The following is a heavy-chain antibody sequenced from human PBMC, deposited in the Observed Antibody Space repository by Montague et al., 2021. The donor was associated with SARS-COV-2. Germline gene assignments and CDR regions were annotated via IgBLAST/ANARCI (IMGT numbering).Heavy chain of an antibody. CDR2: SNPSGST. D-gene: IGHD3-22*01. Sequence: SETLSLTCAVYGGSFSNYYWSWIRQPPGKGLEWIGDSNPSGSTNYNSSFKSRVPISVDTSKNQFSLKLSSATATDTAAYYCAWGILSMNMAVVVRLGGSYYCGSWGQGALVAVSS. V-gene: IGHV4-34*01. CDR3: AWGILSMNMAVVVRLGGSYYCGS. CDR1: GGSFSNYY. J-gene: IGHJ4*02.